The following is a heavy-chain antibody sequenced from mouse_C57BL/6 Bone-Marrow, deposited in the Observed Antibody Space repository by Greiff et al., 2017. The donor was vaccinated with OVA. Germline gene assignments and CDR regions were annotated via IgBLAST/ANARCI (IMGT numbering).Heavy chain of an antibody. V-gene: IGHV1-50*01. CDR3: AREDSAYYALDY. CDR1: GYTFTSYW. CDR2: IDPSDSYT. J-gene: IGHJ4*01. Sequence: VQLQQPGAELVKPGASVKLSCKASGYTFTSYWMQWVKQRPGQGLEWIGEIDPSDSYTNYNQKFKGKATLTVDTSSSTAYMQLSSLTSEDSAVYYCAREDSAYYALDYWGKGTSVTV. D-gene: IGHD3-3*01.